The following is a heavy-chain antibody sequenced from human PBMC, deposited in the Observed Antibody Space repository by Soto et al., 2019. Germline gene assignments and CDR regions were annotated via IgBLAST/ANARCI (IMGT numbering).Heavy chain of an antibody. V-gene: IGHV1-18*01. CDR1: GYTFTSYG. D-gene: IGHD1-7*01. J-gene: IGHJ6*03. CDR3: ARSGTTVFHDYYYYYYYMDV. Sequence: ASVKVSCKASGYTFTSYGISWVRQAPGQGLEWMGWISAYNGNTNYAQKLQGRFTMTTDTSTSTAYMELRSLRSDDTAVYYCARSGTTVFHDYYYYYYYMDVWGKGTTVTVSS. CDR2: ISAYNGNT.